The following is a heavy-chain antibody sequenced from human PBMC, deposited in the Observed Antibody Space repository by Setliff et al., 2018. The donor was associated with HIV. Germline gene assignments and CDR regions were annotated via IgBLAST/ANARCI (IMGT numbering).Heavy chain of an antibody. CDR3: ARAPSLVHDAFDI. CDR1: GGTFSSYT. V-gene: IGHV1-69*02. D-gene: IGHD3-10*01. CDR2: IIPILGIA. J-gene: IGHJ3*02. Sequence: SVQVSCKASGGTFSSYTITWVRQAPGQGLEWMGRIIPILGIADYALKFQGRVSISADKSTSTAYMELSSLRSEDTAVFYCARAPSLVHDAFDIWGQGTMVT.